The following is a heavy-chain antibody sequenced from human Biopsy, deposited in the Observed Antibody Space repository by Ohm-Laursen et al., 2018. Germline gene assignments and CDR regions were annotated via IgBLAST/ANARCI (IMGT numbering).Heavy chain of an antibody. CDR3: ARHYYDTSGYNWFDP. D-gene: IGHD3-22*01. Sequence: SVKVSCKAPGGTFSSDIFAWVRQAPGQRPEWMGDVMPFFGTAQYAPKLQGRVSMTADKTTYTAYMELTSLTSEDTAVYFCARHYYDTSGYNWFDPWGQGTLVTVSS. CDR1: GGTFSSDI. J-gene: IGHJ5*02. CDR2: VMPFFGTA. V-gene: IGHV1-69*06.